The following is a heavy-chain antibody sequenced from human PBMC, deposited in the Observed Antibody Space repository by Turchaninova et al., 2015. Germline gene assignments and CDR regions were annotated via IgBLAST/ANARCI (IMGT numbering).Heavy chain of an antibody. Sequence: QVQLQESGPGLVKPSETLSLTCAVSGYSITTGYYWGWIRQPPGQGLGWIGRIYHSGNTVYNPSLRSRVTISVATSRNQFSLRLTSMTAADTALYYCARHSAQWSGGNGDFDCWGQGTLVTVSS. V-gene: IGHV4-38-2*01. CDR1: GYSITTGYY. CDR3: ARHSAQWSGGNGDFDC. J-gene: IGHJ4*02. CDR2: IYHSGNT. D-gene: IGHD3-3*01.